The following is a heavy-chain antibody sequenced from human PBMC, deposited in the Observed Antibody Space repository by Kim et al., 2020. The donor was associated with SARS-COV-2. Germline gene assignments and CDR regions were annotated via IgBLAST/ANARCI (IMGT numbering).Heavy chain of an antibody. CDR2: ISSSSSTI. Sequence: GGSLRLSCAASGFTFSSYSMNWVRQAPGKGLEWVSYISSSSSTIYYADSVKGRFTISRDNAKNSLYLQMNSLRDEDTAVYYCASLPPADIVATIRPFDYWGQGTLVTVSS. J-gene: IGHJ4*02. CDR1: GFTFSSYS. D-gene: IGHD5-12*01. V-gene: IGHV3-48*02. CDR3: ASLPPADIVATIRPFDY.